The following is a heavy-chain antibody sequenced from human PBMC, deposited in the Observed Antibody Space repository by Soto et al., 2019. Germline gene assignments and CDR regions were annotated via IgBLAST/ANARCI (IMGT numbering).Heavy chain of an antibody. CDR1: GGSISSSSYY. D-gene: IGHD2-2*01. V-gene: IGHV4-39*01. CDR2: IYYSGST. Sequence: SETLSVTCTVSGGSISSSSYYWVWIRQPPGKGLEWIGSIYYSGSTYYNPSLKSRVTISVDTSKNQFSLKLSSVTAADTAVYYCASTLGYCSSTSCYQDEDYWGQGTLVTVSS. J-gene: IGHJ4*02. CDR3: ASTLGYCSSTSCYQDEDY.